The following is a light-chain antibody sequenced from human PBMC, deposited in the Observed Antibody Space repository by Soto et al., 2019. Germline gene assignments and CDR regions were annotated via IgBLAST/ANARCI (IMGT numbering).Light chain of an antibody. CDR3: QQANILPPV. V-gene: IGKV1-12*01. CDR2: SAT. CDR1: QDIRSR. J-gene: IGKJ4*01. Sequence: IEMTQSPSSVSASVGDRVTITCRASQDIRSRLAWYQHKPGKAPNLLIYSATTWKSGVPYRFSGSGSGTYFTLPISSLQPEDFATYYCQQANILPPVFGGGTRVEI.